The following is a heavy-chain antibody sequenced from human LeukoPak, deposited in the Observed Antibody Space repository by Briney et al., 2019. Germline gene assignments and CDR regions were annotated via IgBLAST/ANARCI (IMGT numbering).Heavy chain of an antibody. CDR2: INPSGGST. D-gene: IGHD3-22*01. Sequence: ASVKVSCKASGYTFTSYYMHWVRQAPGQGLEWMGIINPSGGSTSYAQKFQGRVTMTRDMSTSTVYMELSSLRSEDTAVYYCARVGAYDSSGYYLRNAFGIWGQGTMVTVSS. CDR1: GYTFTSYY. J-gene: IGHJ3*02. CDR3: ARVGAYDSSGYYLRNAFGI. V-gene: IGHV1-46*01.